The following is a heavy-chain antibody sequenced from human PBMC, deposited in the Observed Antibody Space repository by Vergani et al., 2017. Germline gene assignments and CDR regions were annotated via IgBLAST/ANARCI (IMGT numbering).Heavy chain of an antibody. CDR3: ASSTLTSNWNHDGVVC. CDR2: IYYSGST. CDR1: GGSISSSSYY. Sequence: QLQLQESGPGLVKPSETLSLTCTVSGGSISSSSYYWGWIRQPPGKGLEWIGSIYYSGSTYYNPSLKSRVTISVDTSKNQFSLKLSSVTAADTAVYYCASSTLTSNWNHDGVVCWGQGTLVTVSS. D-gene: IGHD1-14*01. V-gene: IGHV4-39*07. J-gene: IGHJ4*02.